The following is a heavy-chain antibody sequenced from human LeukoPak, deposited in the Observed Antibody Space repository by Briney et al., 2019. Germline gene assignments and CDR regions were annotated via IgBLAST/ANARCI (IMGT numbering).Heavy chain of an antibody. D-gene: IGHD2-8*02. CDR2: VYFSGST. J-gene: IGHJ4*02. Sequence: PSETLSLTCTVSGRSISTYFSSWIRHPPGKRLEWIGYVYFSGSTNYNPSRESRVTISVDTSKNQFSLTPTSVTTADTAVYYCARHKSTGSYPLDYWGQGILVTVTS. CDR3: ARHKSTGSYPLDY. CDR1: GRSISTYF. V-gene: IGHV4-59*08.